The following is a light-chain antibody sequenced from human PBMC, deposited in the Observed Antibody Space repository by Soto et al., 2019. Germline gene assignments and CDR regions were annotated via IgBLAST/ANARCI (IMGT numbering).Light chain of an antibody. CDR2: KAS. CDR1: QGIGND. Sequence: IQLTQSPSSLSASVGDRVTISCRASQGIGNDLAWYQQKPGKAPRLLIYKASTLKSGVPSRFSGSGPGTEFTLTISSLQPDDFATYYCQQYNTYWTFGQGTKVDIK. V-gene: IGKV1-5*03. J-gene: IGKJ1*01. CDR3: QQYNTYWT.